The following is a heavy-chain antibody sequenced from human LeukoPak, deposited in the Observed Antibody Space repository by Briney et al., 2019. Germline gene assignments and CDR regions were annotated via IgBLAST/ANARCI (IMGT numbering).Heavy chain of an antibody. CDR1: GGTFSSYA. Sequence: GASVKVSCKASGGTFSSYAISWVRQAPGQGLEWMGGIIPIFGTANYAQKFQGRVTITADESTSTAYMELSSLRSEDTAVYYCARVTPPGYCSSTSCRSGSWFDPWGQGTLVTVSS. J-gene: IGHJ5*02. CDR2: IIPIFGTA. D-gene: IGHD2-2*01. V-gene: IGHV1-69*13. CDR3: ARVTPPGYCSSTSCRSGSWFDP.